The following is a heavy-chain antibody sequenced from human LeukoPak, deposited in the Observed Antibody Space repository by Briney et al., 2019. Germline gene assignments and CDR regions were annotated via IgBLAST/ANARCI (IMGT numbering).Heavy chain of an antibody. CDR2: INPNSGGT. D-gene: IGHD3-10*01. J-gene: IGHJ5*02. Sequence: GASVKVSCKASGYTFTGYYMHWVRQAPGQGLEWMGWINPNSGGTNYAQKFQGWVIMTRDTSISTAYMELSRLRSDDTAVYYCARDRRYYYGSGSYNWFDPWGQGTLVTVSS. CDR1: GYTFTGYY. CDR3: ARDRRYYYGSGSYNWFDP. V-gene: IGHV1-2*04.